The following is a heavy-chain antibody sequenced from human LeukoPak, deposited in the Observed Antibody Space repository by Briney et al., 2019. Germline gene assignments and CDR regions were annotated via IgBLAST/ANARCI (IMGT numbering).Heavy chain of an antibody. J-gene: IGHJ4*02. D-gene: IGHD4-17*01. CDR3: ARVNPAGYGDYVSYFDY. Sequence: SDTLSLTCAVSGGSISSGGYSWSWIRQPPGKGLEWIGYINHSGSTYYNPSLKSRVTISVDRSKNQFSLKLSSVTAADTAVYYCARVNPAGYGDYVSYFDYWGQGTLVTVSS. CDR1: GGSISSGGYS. V-gene: IGHV4-30-2*01. CDR2: INHSGST.